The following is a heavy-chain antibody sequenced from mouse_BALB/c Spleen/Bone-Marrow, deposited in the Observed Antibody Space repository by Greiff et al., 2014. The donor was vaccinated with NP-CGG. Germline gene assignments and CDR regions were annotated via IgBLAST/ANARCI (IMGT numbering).Heavy chain of an antibody. CDR3: TRHGGYYPYYYAMDY. CDR2: ISHGGGTT. J-gene: IGHJ4*01. D-gene: IGHD2-3*01. CDR1: GFAFSSYD. V-gene: IGHV5-12-1*01. Sequence: EVKLVESGGGLVKPGGSLKLSCAASGFAFSSYDMSWVRQTPEKRLEWVAYISHGGGTTYYSDTVKGRFTISRDNAKNTLYLQMSIRKSEDTAIYYCTRHGGYYPYYYAMDYWGQGTSVTVSS.